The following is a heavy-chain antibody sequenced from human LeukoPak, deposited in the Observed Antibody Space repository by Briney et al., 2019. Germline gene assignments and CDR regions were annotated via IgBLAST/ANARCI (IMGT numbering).Heavy chain of an antibody. CDR2: ISYDGSNK. Sequence: PGGSLRLSSAASGFTFSSYAMHWVRQAPGKGLEWVAVISYDGSNKYYADSVKGRFTISRDNSKNTLYLQMNSLRAEGTAVYYCARELSVRGVIRYYGMDVWGKGTTVTVSS. V-gene: IGHV3-30*04. CDR1: GFTFSSYA. J-gene: IGHJ6*04. CDR3: ARELSVRGVIRYYGMDV. D-gene: IGHD3-10*01.